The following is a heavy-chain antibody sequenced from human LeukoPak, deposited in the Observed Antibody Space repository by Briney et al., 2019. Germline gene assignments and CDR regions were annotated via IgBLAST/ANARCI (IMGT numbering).Heavy chain of an antibody. J-gene: IGHJ6*02. V-gene: IGHV3-23*01. CDR2: ISGSGHST. CDR1: GFTFSSDA. Sequence: PGGSLRLSCAASGFTFSSDAMNWVRRAPGKGLEWVSVISGSGHSTYSADSVKGRFAVSRDNSKNTLYLQMSSLRAEDTAVYYCAKRGGDPSGSAYYYGMDVWGQGTTVTVSS. CDR3: AKRGGDPSGSAYYYGMDV. D-gene: IGHD4-17*01.